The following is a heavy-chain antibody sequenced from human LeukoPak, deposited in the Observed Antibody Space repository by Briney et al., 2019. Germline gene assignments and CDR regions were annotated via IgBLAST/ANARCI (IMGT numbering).Heavy chain of an antibody. CDR2: INAGNGNT. J-gene: IGHJ4*02. CDR1: GYTFTSYA. CDR3: AREATDYFDY. V-gene: IGHV1-3*01. D-gene: IGHD1-26*01. Sequence: GASVKVSCKASGYTFTSYAMHWVRQAPGQRLEWMGWINAGNGNTKYSQKFQGRVTITRDTSASTAYMGLSSLRSEDTAVYYCAREATDYFDYWGQGTLVTVSS.